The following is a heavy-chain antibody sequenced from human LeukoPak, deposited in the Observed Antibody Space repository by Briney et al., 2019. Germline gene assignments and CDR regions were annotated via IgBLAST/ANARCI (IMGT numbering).Heavy chain of an antibody. Sequence: ASVKVSCKASGYTFTGYHMHWVRQAPGQGLEWMGWINPNSGGTDYARKFQGRVSMTRDTSISTAYMELSRLRSDDTAVYYCARAYDSSGYHSRVFEYWGQGTLVTVSS. V-gene: IGHV1-2*02. CDR1: GYTFTGYH. J-gene: IGHJ4*02. CDR3: ARAYDSSGYHSRVFEY. D-gene: IGHD3-22*01. CDR2: INPNSGGT.